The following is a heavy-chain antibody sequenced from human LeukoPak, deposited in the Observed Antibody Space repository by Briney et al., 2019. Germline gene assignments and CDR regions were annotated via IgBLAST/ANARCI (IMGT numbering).Heavy chain of an antibody. V-gene: IGHV5-51*01. D-gene: IGHD2-15*01. CDR1: GYSFTSYW. CDR3: ARLSSVVAALYY. Sequence: GESLKISCKGSGYSFTSYWIGWVRQMPGKGLEWMGIIYPGDSDTRYSPSFQGQVTISADNSITTAYLQWSSLKASDTAIYYRARLSSVVAALYYWGQGTLVTVSS. J-gene: IGHJ4*02. CDR2: IYPGDSDT.